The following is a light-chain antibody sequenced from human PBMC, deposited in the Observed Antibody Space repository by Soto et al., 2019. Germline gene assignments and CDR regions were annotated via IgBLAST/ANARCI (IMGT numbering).Light chain of an antibody. CDR3: QQYNNWPRT. J-gene: IGKJ1*01. CDR2: GAS. V-gene: IGKV3-15*01. CDR1: QSVSSN. Sequence: EIVMTQSPATLSVSPGERATLSCRASQSVSSNLAWYQPRPGQAPRLLIYGASTRATGIPARFSGSGSGTEFTLTISSLQSEDFAVSYCQQYNNWPRTFGQGTKVEIK.